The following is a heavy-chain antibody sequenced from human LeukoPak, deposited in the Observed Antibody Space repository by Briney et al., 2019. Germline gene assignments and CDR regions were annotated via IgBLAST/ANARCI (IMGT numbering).Heavy chain of an antibody. CDR3: ARGSLEWQDFDP. V-gene: IGHV4-30-4*08. CDR1: GGSISSGDYY. D-gene: IGHD3-3*01. Sequence: SETLSLTCTVSGGSISSGDYYWSWIRQPPGKGLEWIGYVYYSGSTYYNPSRKGRVTISVDTSKNQFSLKLSSVTAADTAVYYCARGSLEWQDFDPWGQGTLVTVSS. CDR2: VYYSGST. J-gene: IGHJ5*02.